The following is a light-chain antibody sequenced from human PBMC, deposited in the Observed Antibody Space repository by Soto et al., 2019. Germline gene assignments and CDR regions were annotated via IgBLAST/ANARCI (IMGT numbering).Light chain of an antibody. CDR1: QSVSSNY. CDR3: QQYGSSPWT. Sequence: EIVLTQSPGTLSLSPGERATLSCRASQSVSSNYLAWYQQKPGQAHRLLIYGASSRATAIPDRFSGRGSGTDFTLTISRLEPEDFAVYYCQQYGSSPWTFGQGTKVEIK. CDR2: GAS. J-gene: IGKJ1*01. V-gene: IGKV3-20*01.